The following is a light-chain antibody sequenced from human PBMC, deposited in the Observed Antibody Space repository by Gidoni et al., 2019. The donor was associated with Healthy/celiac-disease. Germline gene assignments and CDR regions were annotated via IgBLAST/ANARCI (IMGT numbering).Light chain of an antibody. CDR1: QSISSW. CDR2: KAS. J-gene: IGKJ4*01. V-gene: IGKV1-5*03. CDR3: QQYNSYLLT. Sequence: DIQLTQSPSTLSASVGDRVTITCRASQSISSWLAWYQQKPGKAPKLLIYKASSLESGVPSRFSGSGSGTEFTLTISSLQPDDFATYYCQQYNSYLLTFGGGTKVEIK.